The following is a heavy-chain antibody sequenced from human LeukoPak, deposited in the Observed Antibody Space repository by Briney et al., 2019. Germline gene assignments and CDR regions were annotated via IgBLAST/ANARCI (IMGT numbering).Heavy chain of an antibody. CDR2: IYHSGST. Sequence: SETLSLTCTVSGGSISSGGYSWSWIRQPPGKGLEWIGYIYHSGSTYYNPSLKSRVTISVDRSKNQFSLKLSSVTAADTAVYYCARVVSDYGDHVAPYYFDYWGQGTLVTVSS. D-gene: IGHD4-17*01. CDR1: GGSISSGGYS. J-gene: IGHJ4*02. V-gene: IGHV4-30-2*01. CDR3: ARVVSDYGDHVAPYYFDY.